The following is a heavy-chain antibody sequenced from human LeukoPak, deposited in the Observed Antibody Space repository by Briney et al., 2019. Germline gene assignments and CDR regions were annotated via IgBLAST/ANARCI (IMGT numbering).Heavy chain of an antibody. CDR3: ARGITALQYSSSSFDY. Sequence: ASVKVSCKASGYTFTGYGISWVRQAPGQGLEWMGWISAYNGNTNYAQKLQGRVTMTTDTSTSTAYMELRSLRSDDTAVYYCARGITALQYSSSSFDYWGQGTLVTVSS. CDR2: ISAYNGNT. CDR1: GYTFTGYG. V-gene: IGHV1-18*01. D-gene: IGHD6-6*01. J-gene: IGHJ4*02.